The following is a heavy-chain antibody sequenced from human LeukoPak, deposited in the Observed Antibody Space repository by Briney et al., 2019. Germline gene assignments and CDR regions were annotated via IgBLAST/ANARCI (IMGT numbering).Heavy chain of an antibody. CDR3: ATAVGGNFEY. Sequence: GGSLRLSCAASGFTFSNAWMGRVRQAPGKGLEWVGRIKTKTDGGTTDYAAPVKGRFTISRDDSKNTLFLQMYSLKTEDTAMYYCATAVGGNFEYWGQGTLVTVSS. D-gene: IGHD4-23*01. CDR2: IKTKTDGGTT. CDR1: GFTFSNAW. V-gene: IGHV3-15*01. J-gene: IGHJ4*02.